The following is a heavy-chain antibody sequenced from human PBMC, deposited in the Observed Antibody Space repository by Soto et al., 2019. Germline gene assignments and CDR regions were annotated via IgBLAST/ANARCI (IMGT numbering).Heavy chain of an antibody. D-gene: IGHD6-19*01. CDR2: IYYSGST. V-gene: IGHV4-39*01. CDR3: ARHQDSSGWFIYAFDI. CDR1: GCSISSSSYY. J-gene: IGHJ3*02. Sequence: SETLSLTCTVAGCSISSSSYYWGWIRQPPGKGLEWIGSIYYSGSTYYNPSLKSRVTISVDTSKNQFSLKLSSVTAADTAVYYCARHQDSSGWFIYAFDIWGQGTMVT.